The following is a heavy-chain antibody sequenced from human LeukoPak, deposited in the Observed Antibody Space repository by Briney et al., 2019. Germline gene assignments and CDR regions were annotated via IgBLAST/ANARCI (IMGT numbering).Heavy chain of an antibody. V-gene: IGHV3-74*01. D-gene: IGHD2-2*01. CDR1: GFTFSNYW. J-gene: IGHJ5*02. Sequence: LPGGSLRLSCAASGFTFSNYWMSWVRQAPGKGLVWVSRINSDGSSTTYADSVKGRFTISRDNAKNTLFLQMSSLRAEDTAVYYCARDSTSTSLGFDPWGQGTLVTVSS. CDR3: ARDSTSTSLGFDP. CDR2: INSDGSST.